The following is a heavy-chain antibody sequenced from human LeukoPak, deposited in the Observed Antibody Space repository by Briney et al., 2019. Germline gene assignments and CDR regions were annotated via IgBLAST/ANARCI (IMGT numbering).Heavy chain of an antibody. CDR3: ARGYSSGSYDY. J-gene: IGHJ4*02. Sequence: ASVEVSCKASGGTFSSYAISWVRQAPGQGLEWMGGIIPIFGTANYAQKFQGRVTITTDESTSTAYMELSSLRSEDTAVYYCARGYSSGSYDYWGQGTLVTVSS. CDR1: GGTFSSYA. CDR2: IIPIFGTA. D-gene: IGHD6-19*01. V-gene: IGHV1-69*05.